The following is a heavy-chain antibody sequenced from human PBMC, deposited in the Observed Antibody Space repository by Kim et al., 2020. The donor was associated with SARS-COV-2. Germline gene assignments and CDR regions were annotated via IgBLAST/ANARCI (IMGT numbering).Heavy chain of an antibody. Sequence: GGSLRLSCAPSGFTFSSFGMSWVRQAPGKGLEWVSAIRNSGDNTYHADSVKGRFTISRDNSKNTLYLQMNSLRAEDTATYYCARRGREYYMDVWGKGTTVTVSS. J-gene: IGHJ6*03. CDR2: IRNSGDNT. CDR1: GFTFSSFG. V-gene: IGHV3-23*01. CDR3: ARRGREYYMDV. D-gene: IGHD3-16*01.